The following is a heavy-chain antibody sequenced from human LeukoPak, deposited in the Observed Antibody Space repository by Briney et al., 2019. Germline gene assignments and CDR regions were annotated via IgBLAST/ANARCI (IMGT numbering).Heavy chain of an antibody. CDR3: ARGAKFRSYGSGTYYTSLPFDP. D-gene: IGHD3-10*01. J-gene: IGHJ5*02. Sequence: ASVTVSCKASGYTFTSYTMHWVRQAPGQRLEWMGWINTGNGNTKYSQEFQGRVTITRDTSASTAYMELSSLRSEDMAVYYCARGAKFRSYGSGTYYTSLPFDPWGQGTLVTVSS. V-gene: IGHV1-3*03. CDR1: GYTFTSYT. CDR2: INTGNGNT.